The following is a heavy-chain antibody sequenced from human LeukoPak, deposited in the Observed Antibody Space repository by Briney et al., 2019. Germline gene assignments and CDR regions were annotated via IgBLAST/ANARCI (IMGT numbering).Heavy chain of an antibody. V-gene: IGHV7-4-1*02. CDR2: INTNTGNP. CDR1: GYIFTSYA. J-gene: IGHJ5*02. CDR3: AREGLWFGESPQFDP. Sequence: ASVKVSCKASGYIFTSYAMSWVRQAPGQGLEWMGWINTNTGNPTYAQGFTGRFVFSLDTSVSTAYLQISSLKAEDTAVYYCAREGLWFGESPQFDPWGQGTLVTVSS. D-gene: IGHD3-10*01.